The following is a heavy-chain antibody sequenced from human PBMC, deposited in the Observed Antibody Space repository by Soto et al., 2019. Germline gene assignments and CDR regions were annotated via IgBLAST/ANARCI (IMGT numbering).Heavy chain of an antibody. CDR1: GFTFSNYA. J-gene: IGHJ4*02. Sequence: QVQLVESGGGVVQPGRSLRLSCAASGFTFSNYAMHWVRQAPGKGLEWVAVDASKAYYAESVKGRFTISRDNSKDTLYLQINSLRGEDTAVYYCARTGSYGDYWGQGTLVTVSS. V-gene: IGHV3-33*01. CDR2: DASKA. CDR3: ARTGSYGDY. D-gene: IGHD1-26*01.